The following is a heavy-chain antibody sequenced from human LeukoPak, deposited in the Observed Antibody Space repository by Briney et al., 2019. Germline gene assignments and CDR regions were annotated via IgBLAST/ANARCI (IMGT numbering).Heavy chain of an antibody. D-gene: IGHD2-8*02. CDR2: MNPNSGNT. CDR1: GYTFTRYD. CDR3: ARDTGDGWWFDP. V-gene: IGHV1-8*03. Sequence: ASVKVSCKASGYTFTRYDINWVRQATGQGLEWMGWMNPNSGNTGYAQKFQDRVTITRDTSMSTAYMELSSLRSEDTAVYYCARDTGDGWWFDPWGQGTLVTVSS. J-gene: IGHJ5*02.